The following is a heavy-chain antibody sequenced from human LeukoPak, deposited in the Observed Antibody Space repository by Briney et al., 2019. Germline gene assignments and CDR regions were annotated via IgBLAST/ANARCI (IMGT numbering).Heavy chain of an antibody. CDR2: ISSGGSTI. D-gene: IGHD6-13*01. CDR1: GFTLSDHY. V-gene: IGHV3-11*01. J-gene: IGHJ4*02. CDR3: ARDASSSWVTPDY. Sequence: GGSLRLSCAASGFTLSDHYMSWIRQAPGKGLEWLSYISSGGSTIFYADSVKGRFTISRDNAKNSLYLRMNSLRAEDTAVYYSARDASSSWVTPDYWGQGTLVTVSS.